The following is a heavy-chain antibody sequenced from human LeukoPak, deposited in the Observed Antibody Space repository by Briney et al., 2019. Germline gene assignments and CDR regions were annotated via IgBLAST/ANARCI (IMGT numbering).Heavy chain of an antibody. D-gene: IGHD4/OR15-4a*01. CDR2: VHHSGRT. V-gene: IGHV4-59*01. CDR1: GASIFNYY. Sequence: TSETLSLTCNVSGASIFNYYWSCIRQAPGKGLEWIGYVHHSGRTNSNPSLGSRVTMSVDTSTSQLSLNLTSVTTADTAVYFCARDLRAKYWGQGTLVFVSS. J-gene: IGHJ1*01. CDR3: ARDLRAKY.